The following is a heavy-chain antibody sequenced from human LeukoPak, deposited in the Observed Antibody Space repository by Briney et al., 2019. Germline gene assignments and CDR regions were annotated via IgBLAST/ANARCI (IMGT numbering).Heavy chain of an antibody. CDR3: ASSTQISKYADY. J-gene: IGHJ4*02. CDR1: GFTFSSYW. Sequence: GGSLRLSCAASGFTFSSYWMHWVRQAPGKGLVWVSRIISDGSITTYADSVRGRFTISRDNAKSTLYLQMNSLRAEDTAVYYCASSTQISKYADYWGQGALVTVSS. D-gene: IGHD2-2*01. CDR2: IISDGSIT. V-gene: IGHV3-74*01.